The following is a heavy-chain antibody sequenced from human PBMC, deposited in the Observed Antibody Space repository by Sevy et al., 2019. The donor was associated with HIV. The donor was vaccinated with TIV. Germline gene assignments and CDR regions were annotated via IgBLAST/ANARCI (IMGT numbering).Heavy chain of an antibody. CDR1: GFSFSSYD. CDR2: ISSSSSYI. D-gene: IGHD3-10*01. J-gene: IGHJ4*02. V-gene: IGHV3-21*01. Sequence: GGSLRLSCAGSGFSFSSYDMNWVRQAPGKGLEWVSSISSSSSYISNADSVKGRFTISRDNAKNSLYLQMNSLRAEDTAVYYCVRDYYGSGTYYRIFGYWGQGTLVTVSS. CDR3: VRDYYGSGTYYRIFGY.